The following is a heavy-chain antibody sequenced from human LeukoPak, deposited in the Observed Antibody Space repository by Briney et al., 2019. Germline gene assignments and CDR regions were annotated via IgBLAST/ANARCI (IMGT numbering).Heavy chain of an antibody. V-gene: IGHV1-69*05. CDR3: ARVVNDYKFDY. CDR1: GGTFSSYA. D-gene: IGHD4-11*01. J-gene: IGHJ4*02. Sequence: SVKVSCKASGGTFSSYAIRWVRQAPGQWLEWMGGIIPIFGTANYAQKFQGRVTITTDESTSTAYMELSSLRSEDTAVYYCARVVNDYKFDYWGQGTLVTVSS. CDR2: IIPIFGTA.